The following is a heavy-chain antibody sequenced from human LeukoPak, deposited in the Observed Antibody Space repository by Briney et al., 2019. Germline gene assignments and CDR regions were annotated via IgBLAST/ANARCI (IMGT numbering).Heavy chain of an antibody. Sequence: PGGSLRLSCAASGFTFSSYAMSWVRQAPGKGLEWVAFIRYDGSNKNYVDSVKGRFTISRDNSKNTLYLQMNSLRPEDTAVYYCAKDDSSGLDYWGQGTLVTVSS. D-gene: IGHD6-19*01. CDR1: GFTFSSYA. V-gene: IGHV3-30*02. CDR3: AKDDSSGLDY. J-gene: IGHJ4*02. CDR2: IRYDGSNK.